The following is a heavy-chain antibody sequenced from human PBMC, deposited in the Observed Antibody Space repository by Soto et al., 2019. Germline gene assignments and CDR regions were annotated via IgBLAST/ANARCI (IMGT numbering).Heavy chain of an antibody. CDR1: GGTFSSYT. CDR2: IIPILCIA. CDR3: ARDSGYCSSTSCYTGENYYYYYMDV. Sequence: SVKVSCKASGGTFSSYTISWVRQAPGQGHEWMGRIIPILCIANYAQKFQGRGTITADKSTSTAYMELSSLRSEDTAVYYCARDSGYCSSTSCYTGENYYYYYMDVWGKGTTVTVSS. J-gene: IGHJ6*03. V-gene: IGHV1-69*04. D-gene: IGHD2-2*02.